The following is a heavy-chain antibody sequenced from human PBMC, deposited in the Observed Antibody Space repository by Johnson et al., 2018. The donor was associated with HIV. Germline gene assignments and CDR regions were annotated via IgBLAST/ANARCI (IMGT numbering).Heavy chain of an antibody. V-gene: IGHV3-33*01. D-gene: IGHD1-7*01. CDR1: GFTFSSYG. Sequence: QVQLVESGGGVVQPGRSLRLSCAASGFTFSSYGMHWVRQAPGKGLAWVAVIWYDGSNKYYADSVKGRFTISRDNSKNTLYLQMNSLKTEDTAVYYCTTDYTYPRISGTTGSAFDIWGQGTMVTVPS. CDR2: IWYDGSNK. CDR3: TTDYTYPRISGTTGSAFDI. J-gene: IGHJ3*02.